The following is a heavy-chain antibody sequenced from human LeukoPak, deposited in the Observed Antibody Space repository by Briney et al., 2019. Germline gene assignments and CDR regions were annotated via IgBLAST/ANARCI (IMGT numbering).Heavy chain of an antibody. D-gene: IGHD4-23*01. CDR3: ARARPFGGYFDL. CDR1: GFSLGSHW. CDR2: IYSDGCT. Sequence: QPGGSLRLSCAGCGFSLGSHWMHGLRQARGRGVVGVSVIYSDGCTVYGDSVKGRFTITRDTSKNTLFLPMNSLTAPDTAVYYCARARPFGGYFDLWGQGTLVTVSS. J-gene: IGHJ4*02. V-gene: IGHV3-53*01.